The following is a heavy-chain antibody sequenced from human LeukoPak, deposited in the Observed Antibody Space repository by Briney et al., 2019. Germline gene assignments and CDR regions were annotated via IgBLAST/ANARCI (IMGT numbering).Heavy chain of an antibody. V-gene: IGHV3-23*01. CDR1: GFTFSSYA. J-gene: IGHJ4*02. Sequence: PGGSLRLSCAASGFTFSSYAMSWVRQAPGKGLEWVSAFSGSGNSTYYADSVKGRFTISRDNSKNTLYLQVNSLRAEDTAVYYCAKDLYDSSSYIQYYFDCWGQGTRVTVSS. CDR3: AKDLYDSSSYIQYYFDC. D-gene: IGHD3-22*01. CDR2: FSGSGNST.